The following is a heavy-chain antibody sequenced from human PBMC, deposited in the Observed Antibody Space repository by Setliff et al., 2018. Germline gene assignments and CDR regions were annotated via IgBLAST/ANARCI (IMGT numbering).Heavy chain of an antibody. CDR1: GYTLTELS. J-gene: IGHJ5*02. V-gene: IGHV1-8*01. Sequence: ASVKVSCKVSGYTLTELSMHWVRQATGQGLEWMGWMNPNSGNTGYAQKFQGRVTMTRNTSISTAYMELSSLRSEDTAVYYCARAELLWFGGFDPWGQGTLVTVSS. D-gene: IGHD3-10*01. CDR2: MNPNSGNT. CDR3: ARAELLWFGGFDP.